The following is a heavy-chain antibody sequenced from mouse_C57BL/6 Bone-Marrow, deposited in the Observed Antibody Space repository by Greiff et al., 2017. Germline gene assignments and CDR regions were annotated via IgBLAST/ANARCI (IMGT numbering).Heavy chain of an antibody. V-gene: IGHV1-69*01. CDR1: GYTFTSYW. Sequence: QVQLQQPGAELVMPGASVKLSCKASGYTFTSYWMHWVKQRPGQGLEWIGEIDPSDSYTNYNQKFKGKSTLTVDKSSSTAYMQLSSLTSEDSAFYYCARGDTTAVWYFDVWGTGTTVTVSA. CDR3: ARGDTTAVWYFDV. CDR2: IDPSDSYT. J-gene: IGHJ1*03. D-gene: IGHD1-2*01.